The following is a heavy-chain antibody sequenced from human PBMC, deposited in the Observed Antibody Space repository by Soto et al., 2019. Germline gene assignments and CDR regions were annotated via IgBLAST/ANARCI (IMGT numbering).Heavy chain of an antibody. CDR3: ARVPDVDTAMVYDY. D-gene: IGHD5-18*01. Sequence: SETLSLTCTVSGGSFTNYYWSWIRQPPGRGLEWIGYIYNTGSTNYNPSLKSRVTISVDTSKNQFSLKLSSVTAADTAVYYCARVPDVDTAMVYDYWGQGTLVTVSS. V-gene: IGHV4-59*08. CDR2: IYNTGST. J-gene: IGHJ4*02. CDR1: GGSFTNYY.